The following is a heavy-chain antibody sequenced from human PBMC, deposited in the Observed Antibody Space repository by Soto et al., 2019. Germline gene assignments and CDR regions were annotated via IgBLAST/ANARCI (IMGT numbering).Heavy chain of an antibody. Sequence: EVLLLESGGGFVQPGGSLRLSCAASGVIFNNYVMTWVRRAPGNGLEWVSGVKGNGGSTHYADSVKGRFTISRDDSKNALYLQMNSLRADDTAVYHCTRGLGSLDPFDAWGPGTRVTVSS. CDR3: TRGLGSLDPFDA. V-gene: IGHV3-23*01. CDR1: GVIFNNYV. J-gene: IGHJ3*01. D-gene: IGHD3-16*01. CDR2: VKGNGGST.